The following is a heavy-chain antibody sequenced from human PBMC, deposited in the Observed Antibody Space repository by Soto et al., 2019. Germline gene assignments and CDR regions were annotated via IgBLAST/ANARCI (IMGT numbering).Heavy chain of an antibody. CDR2: IWNDGNGY. CDR1: GFNFNNYG. J-gene: IGHJ6*02. Sequence: QVQLVESGGGVVQPGRSLRLSCAASGFNFNNYGMHWVRQAPGKGLEWVAVIWNDGNGYYYANSVKGRFTISRDNSKNTRYLQMSSPRAEETAVYYCARRQISPPPRGAASARGGMDAWGQGTTVTVSS. CDR3: ARRQISPPPRGAASARGGMDA. V-gene: IGHV3-33*01. D-gene: IGHD6-13*01.